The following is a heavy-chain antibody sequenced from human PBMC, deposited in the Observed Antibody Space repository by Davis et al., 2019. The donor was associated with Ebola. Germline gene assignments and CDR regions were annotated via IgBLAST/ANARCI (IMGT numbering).Heavy chain of an antibody. CDR2: IIPILGIA. Sequence: SVKVSCKASGGTFSSYTISWVRQAPGQGLEWMGRIIPILGIANYAQKFQGRVTITADKSTSTAYMELSSLRSEDTAVYYCARGEGDGGNFGGTFDYWGQGTLVTVSS. CDR3: ARGEGDGGNFGGTFDY. D-gene: IGHD4-23*01. CDR1: GGTFSSYT. V-gene: IGHV1-69*02. J-gene: IGHJ4*02.